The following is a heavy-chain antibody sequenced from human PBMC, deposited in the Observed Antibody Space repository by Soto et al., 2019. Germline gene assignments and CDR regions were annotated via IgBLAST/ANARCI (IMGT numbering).Heavy chain of an antibody. CDR1: GYTFTSYD. V-gene: IGHV1-8*01. Sequence: QVQLVQSGAEVKKRGASVKVSCKASGYTFTSYDINWVRQATGQGLEWMGWLNPNSGNTGYAQKFQGRVTMTRNTSICTDYRELSSLRSEDTAVYYCASEVGSRRLDYWGQGTMVTVSS. J-gene: IGHJ4*02. CDR2: LNPNSGNT. D-gene: IGHD1-26*01. CDR3: ASEVGSRRLDY.